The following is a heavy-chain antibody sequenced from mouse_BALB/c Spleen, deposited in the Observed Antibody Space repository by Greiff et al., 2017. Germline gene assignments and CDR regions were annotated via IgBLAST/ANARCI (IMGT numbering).Heavy chain of an antibody. J-gene: IGHJ1*01. CDR1: GYSITSDYA. Sequence: EVQLQESGPGLVKPSQSLSLTCTVTGYSITSDYAWNWIRQFPGNKLEWMGYISYSGSTSYNPSLKSRISITRDTSKNQFFLQLNSVTTEDTATYYCARSAFGGWYFDVWGAGTTVTVSS. D-gene: IGHD3-1*01. CDR2: ISYSGST. CDR3: ARSAFGGWYFDV. V-gene: IGHV3-2*02.